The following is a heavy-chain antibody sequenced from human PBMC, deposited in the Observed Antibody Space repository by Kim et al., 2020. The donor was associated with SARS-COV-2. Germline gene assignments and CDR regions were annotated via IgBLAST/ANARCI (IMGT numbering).Heavy chain of an antibody. V-gene: IGHV4-39*01. D-gene: IGHD3-22*01. Sequence: SETLSLTCTVSGGSISSSSYYWGWIRQPPGKGLEWIGSIYYSGSTYYNPSLKSRVTISVDTSKNQFSLKLSSVTAADTAVYYCATNYYDSSGYLSADRFRVYWGQGTLVTVSS. J-gene: IGHJ4*02. CDR2: IYYSGST. CDR3: ATNYYDSSGYLSADRFRVY. CDR1: GGSISSSSYY.